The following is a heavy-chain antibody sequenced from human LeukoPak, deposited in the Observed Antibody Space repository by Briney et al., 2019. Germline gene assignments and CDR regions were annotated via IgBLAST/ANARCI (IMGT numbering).Heavy chain of an antibody. CDR1: GFTFSSYE. V-gene: IGHV3-23*01. CDR2: ISGSAGSA. Sequence: PGGSLRLSCAASGFTFSSYEMNWVRQAPGKGLEWVSSISGSAGSAYYADSVKGRFTISRDNSKNTLYLQMNSLRAEDTAVYYCAKGLRKLIVGSTEYYFDYWGQGTLVTVSS. J-gene: IGHJ4*02. D-gene: IGHD1-26*01. CDR3: AKGLRKLIVGSTEYYFDY.